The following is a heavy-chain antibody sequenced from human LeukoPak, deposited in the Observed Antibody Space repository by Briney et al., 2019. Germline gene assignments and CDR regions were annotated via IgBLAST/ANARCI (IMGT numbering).Heavy chain of an antibody. J-gene: IGHJ4*02. D-gene: IGHD3-10*01. Sequence: SETPSLTCIVSGGSIGSYYWNWIRQPAGKGLEWIGRINTSGSINYNPSLQGRVTMSVDTSKNQFSLKLSSVTAADTAVYYCARGTMVRGVPRDYWGQGTLVTVSS. V-gene: IGHV4-4*07. CDR3: ARGTMVRGVPRDY. CDR2: INTSGSI. CDR1: GGSIGSYY.